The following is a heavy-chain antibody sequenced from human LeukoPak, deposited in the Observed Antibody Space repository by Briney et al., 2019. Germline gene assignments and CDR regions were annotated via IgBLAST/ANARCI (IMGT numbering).Heavy chain of an antibody. J-gene: IGHJ4*02. Sequence: GASVKVSCKASGYTFTSYAMHWVRQAPGQRLEGMGWINAGNGNTKCSQKFQGRVTITRDTSASTAYMELSSLRSEDTAVYYCARGRMDSGSYYLNYWGQGTLVTVSS. CDR2: INAGNGNT. CDR3: ARGRMDSGSYYLNY. CDR1: GYTFTSYA. V-gene: IGHV1-3*01. D-gene: IGHD1-26*01.